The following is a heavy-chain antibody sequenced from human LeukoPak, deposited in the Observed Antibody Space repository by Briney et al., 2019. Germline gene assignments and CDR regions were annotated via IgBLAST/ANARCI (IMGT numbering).Heavy chain of an antibody. V-gene: IGHV3-30*02. CDR3: AKCSVGFGELCNWFDP. J-gene: IGHJ5*02. D-gene: IGHD3-10*01. Sequence: TGGSLRLSCAACGFTFSSYGMHWVRQAPGKGLEWVAFIRYDGSNKYYADSVKCRFTISRDNSKNTLYLQMNSLRAEDTAVYYCAKCSVGFGELCNWFDPWGQGTLVTVSS. CDR1: GFTFSSYG. CDR2: IRYDGSNK.